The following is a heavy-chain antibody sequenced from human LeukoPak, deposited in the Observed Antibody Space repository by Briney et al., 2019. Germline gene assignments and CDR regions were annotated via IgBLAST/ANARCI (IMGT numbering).Heavy chain of an antibody. Sequence: GGSLRLSCAASGFTFSSYAMSWVRQAPGKGLEWVSAISGSGGSTYYADSVKGRFTISSDNSKNTLYLQMNSLRAEDTAVYYCAEWFGWFGEFLDYWGQGTLVTVSS. D-gene: IGHD3-10*01. CDR3: AEWFGWFGEFLDY. CDR2: ISGSGGST. J-gene: IGHJ4*02. CDR1: GFTFSSYA. V-gene: IGHV3-23*01.